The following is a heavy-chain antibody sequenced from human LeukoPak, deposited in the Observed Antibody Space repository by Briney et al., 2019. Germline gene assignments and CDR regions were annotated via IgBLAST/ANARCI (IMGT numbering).Heavy chain of an antibody. V-gene: IGHV1-69*05. J-gene: IGHJ4*02. Sequence: SVKVSCKASGGTFSSYAISWVRQAPGQGLEWMGGIIPIFGTANYAQKLQGRVTMTTDTSTSTAYMELRSLRSDDTAVYYCATTNYYDSSGYPGHWGQGTLVTVSS. CDR2: IIPIFGTA. CDR3: ATTNYYDSSGYPGH. CDR1: GGTFSSYA. D-gene: IGHD3-22*01.